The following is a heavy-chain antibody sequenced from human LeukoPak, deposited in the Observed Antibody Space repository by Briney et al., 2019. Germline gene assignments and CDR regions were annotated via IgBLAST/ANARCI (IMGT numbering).Heavy chain of an antibody. V-gene: IGHV1-69*05. Sequence: GASVKVSCKASGGTFSSYAISWVRQAPGQGLEWMGGIIPIFGTANYAQKFQGRVTITTDESTSTAYMELSSLRSEDTAVYYCASPGYCSSTSCYTDAFDVWGQGTMVTVSS. CDR2: IIPIFGTA. D-gene: IGHD2-2*02. CDR1: GGTFSSYA. J-gene: IGHJ3*01. CDR3: ASPGYCSSTSCYTDAFDV.